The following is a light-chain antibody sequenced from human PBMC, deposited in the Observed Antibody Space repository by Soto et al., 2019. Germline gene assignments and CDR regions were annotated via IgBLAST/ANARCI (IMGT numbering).Light chain of an antibody. J-gene: IGLJ1*01. V-gene: IGLV2-14*01. CDR3: SSYTSTSTLV. CDR2: EVS. Sequence: QPALTQPASVSGSPGQSITISCTGTSSDVGGYNFVSWYQQHPGKAPKLMIYEVSSRPSGVSNRFSGSKSGDTASLTISGLQAEDEADYYCSSYTSTSTLVFGTGTKLTVL. CDR1: SSDVGGYNF.